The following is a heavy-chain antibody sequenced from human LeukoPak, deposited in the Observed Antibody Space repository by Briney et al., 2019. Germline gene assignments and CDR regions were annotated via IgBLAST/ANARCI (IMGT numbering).Heavy chain of an antibody. D-gene: IGHD3-10*01. CDR1: GGSISSSSYY. CDR3: ARRGITPDAFDI. Sequence: SETLSLTCTVSGGSISSSSYYWGWIRQPPGKGLEWIGSIYYSGSTYYNPSLKSRVTISVDTSKNQFPLKLSSVTAADTAVYYCARRGITPDAFDIWGQGTMVTVSS. CDR2: IYYSGST. V-gene: IGHV4-39*01. J-gene: IGHJ3*02.